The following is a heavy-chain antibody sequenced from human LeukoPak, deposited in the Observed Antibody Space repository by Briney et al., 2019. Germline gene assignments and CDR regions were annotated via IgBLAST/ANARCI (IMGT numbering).Heavy chain of an antibody. CDR2: IYYSGST. J-gene: IGHJ4*02. CDR3: ARDWEMATISGLFDY. V-gene: IGHV4-38-2*02. CDR1: GYSISSGYF. D-gene: IGHD5-24*01. Sequence: SETLSLTCTVSGYSISSGYFWGWIRQPPGKGLEWIGSIYYSGSTYYNPSLKSRVTISVDTSKNQFSLKPSSVTAADTAVYYCARDWEMATISGLFDYWGQGTLVTVSS.